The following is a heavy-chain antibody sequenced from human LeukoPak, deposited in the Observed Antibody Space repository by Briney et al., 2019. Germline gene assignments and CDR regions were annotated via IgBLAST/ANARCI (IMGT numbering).Heavy chain of an antibody. Sequence: SETLSLTCIVSGGSISSYYWNWIRQSAGKGLEWIGRIYIGGSTSYNPSLKSRVTMSVDTSKIQFSLNLTSVTAADTAMYYCARGPRMVAMNGYAFDIWGPGTTVIVSS. D-gene: IGHD2-2*01. CDR1: GGSISSYY. V-gene: IGHV4-4*07. J-gene: IGHJ3*02. CDR2: IYIGGST. CDR3: ARGPRMVAMNGYAFDI.